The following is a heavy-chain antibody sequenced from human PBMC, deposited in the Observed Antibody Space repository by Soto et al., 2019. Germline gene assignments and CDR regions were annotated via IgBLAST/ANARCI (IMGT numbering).Heavy chain of an antibody. CDR2: IWYDGSNK. CDR3: AREDEYSSSSGDYYYGMDV. Sequence: GGSLRLSCAASGFTFSSYGMHWVRQAPGKGLEWVAVIWYDGSNKYYADSVKGRFTISRDNSKNTLYLQMNSLRAEDTAVYYCAREDEYSSSSGDYYYGMDVWGQGTTVTVSS. D-gene: IGHD6-6*01. CDR1: GFTFSSYG. V-gene: IGHV3-33*01. J-gene: IGHJ6*02.